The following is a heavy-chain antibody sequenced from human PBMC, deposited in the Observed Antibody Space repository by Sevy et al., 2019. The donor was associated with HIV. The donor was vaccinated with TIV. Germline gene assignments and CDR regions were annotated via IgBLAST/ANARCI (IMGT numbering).Heavy chain of an antibody. V-gene: IGHV3-15*01. D-gene: IGHD6-13*01. Sequence: GGSLRLSCAASGFTFTNAWMSWVRQAPGKGPEWVGRIKGKIYDGTIDYAAPVKGRFSISRDDSKNTLYLQMNSLKTEDTAVYYCTTASWSQEDYYHCWGQGTLVTVSS. CDR3: TTASWSQEDYYHC. CDR1: GFTFTNAW. CDR2: IKGKIYDGTI. J-gene: IGHJ4*02.